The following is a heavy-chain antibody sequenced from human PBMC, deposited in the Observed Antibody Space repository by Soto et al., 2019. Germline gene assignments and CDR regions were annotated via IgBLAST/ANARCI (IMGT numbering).Heavy chain of an antibody. CDR1: GFSFTSYT. D-gene: IGHD3-10*01. Sequence: GGSLRLSCAASGFSFTSYTMNWVRQTPGKGLEWVASISAGGRSIYYADSLKGRSTVSRDNAKSSLYLQMNSLRAEDTAIYFCARSTPGNPFDIWGQGTMVAVSS. J-gene: IGHJ3*02. V-gene: IGHV3-21*06. CDR3: ARSTPGNPFDI. CDR2: ISAGGRSI.